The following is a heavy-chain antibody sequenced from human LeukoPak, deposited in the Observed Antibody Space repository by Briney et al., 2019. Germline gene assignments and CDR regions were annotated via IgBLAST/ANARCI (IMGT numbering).Heavy chain of an antibody. CDR1: GFTFSSYS. J-gene: IGHJ4*02. CDR2: ISSSSSYI. CDR3: ARDGYCTNGVCYTADY. Sequence: GGSLRLSCAASGFTFSSYSMNWVRQAPGKGLEWVSSISSSSSYIYYADSVKGRFTISRDNAKNSLYLQMNSLRAEDTAVYYCARDGYCTNGVCYTADYWGQGILVTVSS. V-gene: IGHV3-21*01. D-gene: IGHD2-8*01.